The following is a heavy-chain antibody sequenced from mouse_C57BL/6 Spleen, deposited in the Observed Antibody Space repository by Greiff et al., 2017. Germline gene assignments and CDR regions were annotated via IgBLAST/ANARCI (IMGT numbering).Heavy chain of an antibody. J-gene: IGHJ4*01. CDR2: INPNNGGT. Sequence: EVQLQQSGPELVKPGASVKISCKASGYTFTDYYMNWVKQSHGKSLEWIGDINPNNGGTSYNQKFKGKATLTVDKSSSTAYMELRSLTSEDSAVYYCARDDGYSYAMDYWGQGTSVTVSS. CDR1: GYTFTDYY. V-gene: IGHV1-26*01. D-gene: IGHD2-3*01. CDR3: ARDDGYSYAMDY.